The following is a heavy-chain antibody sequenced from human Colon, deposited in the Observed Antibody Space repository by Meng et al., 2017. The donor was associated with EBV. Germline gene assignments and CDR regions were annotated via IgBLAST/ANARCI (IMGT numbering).Heavy chain of an antibody. D-gene: IGHD2/OR15-2a*01. CDR3: AQYIRVAGTYYLDH. CDR1: GGSISGYY. Sequence: GPGLVKPSETLSLTCSVSGGSISGYYWSWIRQSPGTELEWIGYIYYTGSTNYSPSLERRATFSVDTSKNQFSLRLTSVTAADTAKYYCAQYIRVAGTYYLDHWGPGILVTVSS. J-gene: IGHJ4*02. V-gene: IGHV4-59*03. CDR2: IYYTGST.